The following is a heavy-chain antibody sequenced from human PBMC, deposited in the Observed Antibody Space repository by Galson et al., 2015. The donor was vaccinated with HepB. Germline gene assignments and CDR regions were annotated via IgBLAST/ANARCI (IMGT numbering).Heavy chain of an antibody. CDR1: GFTFSSYG. V-gene: IGHV3-30*18. D-gene: IGHD6-13*01. Sequence: SLRLSCAASGFTFSSYGMHWVRQAPGKGLEWVAVISYDGSNKYYADSVKGRFTISRDNSKNTLYLQMNSLRAEDTAVYYCAKDGGRGSIAAAGMDYWGQGTLVTVSS. CDR2: ISYDGSNK. CDR3: AKDGGRGSIAAAGMDY. J-gene: IGHJ4*02.